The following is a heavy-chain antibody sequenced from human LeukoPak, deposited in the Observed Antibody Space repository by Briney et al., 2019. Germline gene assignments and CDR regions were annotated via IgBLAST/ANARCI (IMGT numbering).Heavy chain of an antibody. Sequence: ASVKVSCKASGYTLTSYAIHWVRQAPGQSLEWMGWIIAGNGNTKYSQKFQGRVTITRDTSASTAYMELSSLRSEDTAVYYCAPAMAAASDYWGQGTLVTVSS. J-gene: IGHJ4*02. CDR1: GYTLTSYA. V-gene: IGHV1-3*01. CDR3: APAMAAASDY. D-gene: IGHD6-13*01. CDR2: IIAGNGNT.